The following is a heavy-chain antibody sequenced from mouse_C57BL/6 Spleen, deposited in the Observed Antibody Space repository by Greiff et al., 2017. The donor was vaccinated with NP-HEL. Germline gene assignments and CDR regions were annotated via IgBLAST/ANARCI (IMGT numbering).Heavy chain of an antibody. CDR1: GYTFTDYY. CDR3: ARSRYGSSYVY. CDR2: IFPGSGST. J-gene: IGHJ2*01. D-gene: IGHD1-1*01. V-gene: IGHV1-75*01. Sequence: VQLVESGPELVKPGASVKISCKASGYTFTDYYINWVKQRPGQGLEWIGWIFPGSGSTYYNEKFKGKATFTADTSSNTAYMQLSSLTTEDSAIYYCARSRYGSSYVYWGQGTTLTVSS.